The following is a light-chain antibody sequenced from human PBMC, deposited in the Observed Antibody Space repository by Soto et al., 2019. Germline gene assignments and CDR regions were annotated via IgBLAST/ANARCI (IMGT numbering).Light chain of an antibody. CDR3: QQYGSSLLT. CDR2: GAS. Sequence: EIVLTQSPATLSLSPREIATISCRASQSVSSSYLAWYQQKPGQAPRLLIYGASSRATGIPDRFSGSGSGTDFTLTISRLEPEDFAVYYCQQYGSSLLTFGGGTKVDIK. V-gene: IGKV3-20*01. J-gene: IGKJ4*01. CDR1: QSVSSSY.